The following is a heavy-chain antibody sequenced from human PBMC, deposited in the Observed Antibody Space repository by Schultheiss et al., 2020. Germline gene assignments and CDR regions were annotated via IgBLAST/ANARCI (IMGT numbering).Heavy chain of an antibody. Sequence: GGSVRLSCAASGFTFSSYGMHWVRQAPGKGLEWVAVISYDGSNKYYADSVKGRFTISRDNSKNTLYLQMNSLRAEDTAVYYCARDVDTHDYWGQGTLVTVSS. J-gene: IGHJ4*02. V-gene: IGHV3-30-3*01. CDR1: GFTFSSYG. D-gene: IGHD5-18*01. CDR2: ISYDGSNK. CDR3: ARDVDTHDY.